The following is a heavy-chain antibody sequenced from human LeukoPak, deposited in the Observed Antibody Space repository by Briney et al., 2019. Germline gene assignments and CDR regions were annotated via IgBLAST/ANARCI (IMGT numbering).Heavy chain of an antibody. J-gene: IGHJ4*02. CDR2: IKQDGSEK. V-gene: IGHV3-7*03. D-gene: IGHD1-26*01. Sequence: GGSLRLSCAASGFTFSSYWMSWVRQAPGKGLEWVANIKQDGSEKYYVDSVKGRFTISRDNAKNSLYLQMNSLRAEDTAVYYCARETALVSSGSYDYWGQGTLVTVSS. CDR3: ARETALVSSGSYDY. CDR1: GFTFSSYW.